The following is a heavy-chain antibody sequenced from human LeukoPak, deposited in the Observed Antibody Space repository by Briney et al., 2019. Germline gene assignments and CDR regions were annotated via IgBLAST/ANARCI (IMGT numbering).Heavy chain of an antibody. J-gene: IGHJ4*02. Sequence: ASVKVSCKTSGYTFTSYYMHWVRQAPGQGLEWMGIINPSGGSTSYAQKFQGRVTMTRDTSTSTVYMELSSLRSEDTAVYYCARSYSSSWSTGDTAMVTGDYWGQGTLVTVS. D-gene: IGHD5-18*01. CDR3: ARSYSSSWSTGDTAMVTGDY. V-gene: IGHV1-46*01. CDR1: GYTFTSYY. CDR2: INPSGGST.